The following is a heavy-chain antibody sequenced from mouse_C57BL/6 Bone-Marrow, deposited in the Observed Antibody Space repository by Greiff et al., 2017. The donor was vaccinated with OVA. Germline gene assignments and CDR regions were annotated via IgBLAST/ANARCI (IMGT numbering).Heavy chain of an antibody. V-gene: IGHV10-1*01. Sequence: EVQLVESGGGLVQPKGSLKLSCAASGFSFNTYAMNWVRQAPGKGLEWVARIRSKSNNYATYYADSVKDRFTISRDDSESMLYLQMNNLKTEDTAMYYCVRHSHGAMDYWGQGTSVTVSS. CDR2: IRSKSNNYAT. CDR1: GFSFNTYA. J-gene: IGHJ4*01. CDR3: VRHSHGAMDY.